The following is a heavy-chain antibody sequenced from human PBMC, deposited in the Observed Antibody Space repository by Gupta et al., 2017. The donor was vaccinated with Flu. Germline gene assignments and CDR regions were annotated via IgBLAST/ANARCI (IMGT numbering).Heavy chain of an antibody. CDR2: INQDGSHK. J-gene: IGHJ5*01. CDR3: ATDRGWLQFDS. CDR1: GLSFSNYW. D-gene: IGHD3-10*01. Sequence: EVQLVESGGGLVQPGGSLRLSCVDSGLSFSNYWMNWVRQAPGKGLEWLANINQDGSHKNYADSVKGRFTISRDNTKNSLYLQMNTLRAEDTAVYFCATDRGWLQFDSWGQGTLVTVSS. V-gene: IGHV3-7*01.